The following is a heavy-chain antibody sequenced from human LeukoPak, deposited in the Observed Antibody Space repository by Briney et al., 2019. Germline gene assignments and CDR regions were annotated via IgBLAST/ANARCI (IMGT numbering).Heavy chain of an antibody. V-gene: IGHV2-70*11. CDR1: GFSLSTSGMC. D-gene: IGHD3-22*01. CDR3: ARSTYYYDSSGSAYYYYGMDV. Sequence: RESGPALVKPTQTLTLTCTFSGFSLSTSGMCVSWIRQPPGKALEWLARIDWDDDKYYSTSLKTRLTISKDTSKNQVVLTMTNMDPVDTATYYCARSTYYYDSSGSAYYYYGMDVWGQGTTVTVSS. CDR2: IDWDDDK. J-gene: IGHJ6*02.